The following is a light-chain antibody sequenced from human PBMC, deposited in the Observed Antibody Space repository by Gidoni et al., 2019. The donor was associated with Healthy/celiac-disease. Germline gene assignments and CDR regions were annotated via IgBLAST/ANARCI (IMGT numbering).Light chain of an antibody. CDR3: QQYGSSRFT. V-gene: IGKV3-20*01. Sequence: DIVLTQSPGTLSLSPGERATLSCRASQSVSSSYLAWYQQKPGQAPRLLIYGASSRATGIPDGFSGSGSGTDFTLTISRLEPEDFAVYYCQQYGSSRFTFGPGTKVDIK. CDR2: GAS. J-gene: IGKJ3*01. CDR1: QSVSSSY.